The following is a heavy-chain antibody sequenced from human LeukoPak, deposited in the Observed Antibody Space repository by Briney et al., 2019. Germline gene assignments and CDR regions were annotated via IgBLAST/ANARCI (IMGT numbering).Heavy chain of an antibody. V-gene: IGHV1-18*01. D-gene: IGHD3-22*01. CDR1: GYTFTSYG. CDR2: ISAYNGNT. J-gene: IGHJ4*02. Sequence: EASVKVSCKASGYTFTSYGISWVRQAPGQGLEWMGWISAYNGNTNYAQKLQGRVTMTTDTSTSTAYMELRSLRSDDTAVYYCARDTSTGYYDSSGYPTWGYWGQGTLVTVSS. CDR3: ARDTSTGYYDSSGYPTWGY.